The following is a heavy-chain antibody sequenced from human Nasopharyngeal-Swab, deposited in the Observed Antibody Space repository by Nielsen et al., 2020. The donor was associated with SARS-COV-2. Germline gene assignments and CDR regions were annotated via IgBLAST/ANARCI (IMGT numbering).Heavy chain of an antibody. CDR3: ATPMTTVTSFDY. Sequence: ASVKVSCKASGHTFTSYAMHWVRQAPGQRLEWMGWINAGNGNTKYSQKFQGRVTITRDTSASTAYMELSSLRSEDTAVYYCATPMTTVTSFDYWGQGTLVTVSS. J-gene: IGHJ4*02. D-gene: IGHD4-17*01. CDR1: GHTFTSYA. V-gene: IGHV1-3*01. CDR2: INAGNGNT.